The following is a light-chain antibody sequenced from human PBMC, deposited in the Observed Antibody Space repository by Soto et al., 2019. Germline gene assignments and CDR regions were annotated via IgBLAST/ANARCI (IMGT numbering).Light chain of an antibody. Sequence: EIVMTQSPAPLSVSPGERATLSCRASHIVSSRLAWYQQKPGQAPRLLIYGASTRATGLPARFSGSGSGTEFTLTISSLQSEDFAVYYCQHYTNWPLTFGGGTKVEIK. CDR1: HIVSSR. J-gene: IGKJ4*01. V-gene: IGKV3-15*01. CDR2: GAS. CDR3: QHYTNWPLT.